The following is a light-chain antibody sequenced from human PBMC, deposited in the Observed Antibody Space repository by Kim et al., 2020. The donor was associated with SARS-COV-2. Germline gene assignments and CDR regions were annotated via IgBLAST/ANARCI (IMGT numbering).Light chain of an antibody. J-gene: IGLJ3*02. Sequence: SYELTQPPSVSVPPGQTARITCSGDALPKKYAYWYQQKPGQAPALVIYEDTKRPSGIPERFSGSSSGTMATLTIRGAQVEDEGDYYCYSTDSSGNHRVFGGGTQLTVL. CDR3: YSTDSSGNHRV. V-gene: IGLV3-10*01. CDR2: EDT. CDR1: ALPKKY.